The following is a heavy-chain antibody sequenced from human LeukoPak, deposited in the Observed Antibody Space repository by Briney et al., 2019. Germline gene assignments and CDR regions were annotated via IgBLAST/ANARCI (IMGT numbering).Heavy chain of an antibody. CDR1: GGSFSGYY. V-gene: IGHV4-34*01. J-gene: IGHJ6*03. Sequence: SETLSLTCAVYGGSFSGYYWSWIRQPPGKGLEWIGEINHSGSTNYNPSLKRRVTISVDTSKNQFSLKLRSVTAADTAVHYCARRHRYCSGGSCYSGEYYYMDVWGKGTTVTVSS. D-gene: IGHD2-15*01. CDR2: INHSGST. CDR3: ARRHRYCSGGSCYSGEYYYMDV.